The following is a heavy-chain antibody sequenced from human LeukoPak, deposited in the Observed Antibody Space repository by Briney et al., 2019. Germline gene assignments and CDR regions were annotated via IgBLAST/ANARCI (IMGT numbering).Heavy chain of an antibody. Sequence: GESLKISCKGSGYSFSSYRISWVRQMPGKGLEWMGRIDPTDSYTGYSPSFQGHVTISVDRSISTAYLQWSSLKASDTAMYFCASSRAGTLKVHDWFDPWGQGSLVTVSS. CDR2: IDPTDSYT. V-gene: IGHV5-10-1*01. CDR3: ASSRAGTLKVHDWFDP. CDR1: GYSFSSYR. D-gene: IGHD6-19*01. J-gene: IGHJ5*02.